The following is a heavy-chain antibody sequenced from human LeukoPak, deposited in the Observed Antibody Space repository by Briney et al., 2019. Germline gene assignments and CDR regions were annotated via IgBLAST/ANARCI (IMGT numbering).Heavy chain of an antibody. CDR1: GDSVSSGSHY. V-gene: IGHV4-61*01. D-gene: IGHD3-10*01. CDR2: IYYNGGT. CDR3: ARHADYYGSGAEIDY. J-gene: IGHJ4*02. Sequence: SETLSLTCSVSGDSVSSGSHYWSWLRQPPGKGLEWIGYIYYNGGTEYSPSLKSRVNISLDTSKNQFSLKLSSVTAADTAVYYCARHADYYGSGAEIDYWGQGTLITVSS.